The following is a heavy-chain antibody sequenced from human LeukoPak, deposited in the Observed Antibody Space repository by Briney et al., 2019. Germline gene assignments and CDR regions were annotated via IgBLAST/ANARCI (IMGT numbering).Heavy chain of an antibody. CDR3: ARDQWELRQSTFDI. Sequence: GGSLRLSCAASGFTFSNYWMTWVRQAPGQGLEWVSYVSSGGSTIHYADSVKGRFTISRDNAKNSLYLEMNSLRVEDTAVYYCARDQWELRQSTFDIWGQGTMVTVSS. D-gene: IGHD1-26*01. J-gene: IGHJ3*02. CDR1: GFTFSNYW. V-gene: IGHV3-11*01. CDR2: VSSGGSTI.